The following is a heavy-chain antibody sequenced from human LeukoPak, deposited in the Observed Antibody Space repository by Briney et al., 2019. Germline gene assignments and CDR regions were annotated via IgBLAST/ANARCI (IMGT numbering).Heavy chain of an antibody. Sequence: TLSLTCTVSGGSISSGDYYWSWIRQPPGKGLEWIGYIYYSGSTYYNPSLKSRVTISVDTSKNQFSLKLSSVTAADTAVYYCARGYYDFWSGYCYFDYWGQGTLVTVSS. CDR1: GGSISSGDYY. CDR2: IYYSGST. J-gene: IGHJ4*02. D-gene: IGHD3-3*01. CDR3: ARGYYDFWSGYCYFDY. V-gene: IGHV4-30-4*08.